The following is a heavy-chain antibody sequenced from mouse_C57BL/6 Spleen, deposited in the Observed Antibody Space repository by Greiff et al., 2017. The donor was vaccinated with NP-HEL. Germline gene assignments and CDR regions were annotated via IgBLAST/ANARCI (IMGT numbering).Heavy chain of an antibody. CDR3: ARYYYGSSYFDY. CDR2: IYPGDGDT. J-gene: IGHJ2*01. CDR1: GYAFSSSW. D-gene: IGHD1-1*01. V-gene: IGHV1-82*01. Sequence: VQLQQSGPELVKPGASVKISCKASGYAFSSSWMNWVKQRPGKGLEWIGRIYPGDGDTNYTGKFKGKATLTADKSSSTAYMQLSSLTSEDSAVYCCARYYYGSSYFDYWGQGTTLTVSS.